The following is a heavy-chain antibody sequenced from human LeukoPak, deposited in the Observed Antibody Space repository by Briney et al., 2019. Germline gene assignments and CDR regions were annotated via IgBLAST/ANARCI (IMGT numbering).Heavy chain of an antibody. D-gene: IGHD4-11*01. J-gene: IGHJ4*02. CDR2: INSDGSGT. V-gene: IGHV3-74*01. CDR3: VKRVDYSEKYYFDS. CDR1: GFTFNSYW. Sequence: GGSLRLSCAASGFTFNSYWMHWVRQAPGKGLVWVSRINSDGSGTSYADSVKGRFTISRDNAKNTLYLQMNSLRAEDTAVYYCVKRVDYSEKYYFDSWGRGTLVTVSS.